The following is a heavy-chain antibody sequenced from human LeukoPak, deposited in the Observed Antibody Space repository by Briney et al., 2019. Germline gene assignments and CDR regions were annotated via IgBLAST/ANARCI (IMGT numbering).Heavy chain of an antibody. Sequence: PGGSLRLSCAASGFTFSSYAMSWVRQAPGKGLEWVSAISGSGGNTYYADSVKGRFTISRDNSKNTLFLQMSSLRADDSGIYFCATEKGDSPDYWGQGTLVTVSS. CDR1: GFTFSSYA. J-gene: IGHJ4*02. CDR2: ISGSGGNT. V-gene: IGHV3-23*01. CDR3: ATEKGDSPDY. D-gene: IGHD2-21*01.